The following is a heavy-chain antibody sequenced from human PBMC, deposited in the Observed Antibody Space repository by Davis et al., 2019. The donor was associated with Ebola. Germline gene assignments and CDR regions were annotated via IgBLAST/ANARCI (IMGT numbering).Heavy chain of an antibody. D-gene: IGHD4-17*01. V-gene: IGHV1-18*01. CDR1: GYTFTSYG. J-gene: IGHJ5*02. CDR2: ISAYTGNP. CDR3: ARTYGDYAFYWFDP. Sequence: ASVKVSCKASGYTFTSYGFSWVRQTPGQGLEWMGWISAYTGNPNYAQKFQGRVTMTTDTSTSTAYMELRSLTSDDTAVYYCARTYGDYAFYWFDPWGQGTLVTVSS.